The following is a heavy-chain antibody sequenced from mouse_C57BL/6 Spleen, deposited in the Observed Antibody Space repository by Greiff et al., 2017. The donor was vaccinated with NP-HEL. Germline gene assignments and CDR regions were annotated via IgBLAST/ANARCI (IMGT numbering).Heavy chain of an antibody. Sequence: DVQLQESGPGLVKPSQSLSLTCTVTGYSITSGYGWNWIRQFPGNKLEWMGYISYSGSTNYNPSLKSRISITRDTSKNQFFLQLNSVATEDTATYYCARTARIKYWGQGTTLTVSS. CDR3: ARTARIKY. V-gene: IGHV3-2*02. CDR1: GYSITSGYG. CDR2: ISYSGST. J-gene: IGHJ2*01. D-gene: IGHD1-2*01.